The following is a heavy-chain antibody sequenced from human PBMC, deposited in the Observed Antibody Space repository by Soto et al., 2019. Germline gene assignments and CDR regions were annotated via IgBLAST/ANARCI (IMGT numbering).Heavy chain of an antibody. Sequence: QVQLVQSGAEVKKPGASVKVSCKASGYTFTSYYMHWVRQAPGQGLEWMGIINPSGGSTSYAQKFQGRVTXNRLTXXSTVYMELSSLRSEDTAVYYCARDGGTDLYYGMDVWGQGTTVTVSS. V-gene: IGHV1-46*01. J-gene: IGHJ6*02. CDR3: ARDGGTDLYYGMDV. CDR1: GYTFTSYY. D-gene: IGHD1-1*01. CDR2: INPSGGST.